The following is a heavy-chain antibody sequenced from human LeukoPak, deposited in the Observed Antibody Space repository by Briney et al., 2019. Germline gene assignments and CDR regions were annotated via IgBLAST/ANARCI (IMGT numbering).Heavy chain of an antibody. V-gene: IGHV1-69*13. CDR1: GGTFSSYA. CDR2: IIPIFGTA. J-gene: IGHJ4*02. Sequence: PGASVKVSCKASGGTFSSYAISWVRQAPGQGLEWMGGIIPIFGTANYAQKFQGRVTITADESTSTAYMELSSLRSEDTAVYYCARVRIFAYGYNRFDYWGQGTLVTVSS. D-gene: IGHD5-24*01. CDR3: ARVRIFAYGYNRFDY.